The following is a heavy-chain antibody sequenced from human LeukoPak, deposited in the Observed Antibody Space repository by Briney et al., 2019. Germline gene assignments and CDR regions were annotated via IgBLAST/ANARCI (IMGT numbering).Heavy chain of an antibody. J-gene: IGHJ3*02. CDR1: GYTFTSYY. CDR3: ARSAAYYNEADI. CDR2: INPSGGST. Sequence: EASVKVSCKTSGYTFTSYYIHWVRQAPGQGLEWMGIINPSGGSTTYAQKFQGRLTMTSATSTSTVYMELSSLRSEGTAVYYCARSAAYYNEADIWGQGTMVTVSS. V-gene: IGHV1-46*01. D-gene: IGHD3-9*01.